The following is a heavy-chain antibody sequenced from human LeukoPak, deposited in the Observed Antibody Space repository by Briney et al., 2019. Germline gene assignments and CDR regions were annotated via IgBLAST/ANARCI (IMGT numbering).Heavy chain of an antibody. Sequence: ASVKVSCKASVYTFTSYAMNWVRQAPGQGLEWMGWVNTNTGNPTYAQGFTGRFAFSLDTSVSTAYLQISSLKAEDTAVYYCARARAVDTAMVPGYWGQGTLVTVSS. J-gene: IGHJ4*02. V-gene: IGHV7-4-1*02. D-gene: IGHD5-18*01. CDR1: VYTFTSYA. CDR2: VNTNTGNP. CDR3: ARARAVDTAMVPGY.